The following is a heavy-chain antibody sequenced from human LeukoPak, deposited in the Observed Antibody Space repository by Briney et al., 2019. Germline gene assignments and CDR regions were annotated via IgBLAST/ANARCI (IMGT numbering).Heavy chain of an antibody. J-gene: IGHJ4*02. CDR1: GGSISSYY. V-gene: IGHV4-59*08. D-gene: IGHD6-13*01. Sequence: PSETLSLTCTVSGGSISSYYWSWIRQPPGKGLEWIGYIYYSGSTNYDPSLKSRVTISVDTSKNQFSLKLSSVTAADTAVYYCARLGWWGSSWYYDDYWGQGTLVTVSS. CDR3: ARLGWWGSSWYYDDY. CDR2: IYYSGST.